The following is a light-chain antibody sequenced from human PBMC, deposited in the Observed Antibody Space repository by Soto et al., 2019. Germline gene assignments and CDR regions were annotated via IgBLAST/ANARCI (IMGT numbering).Light chain of an antibody. Sequence: DIQMTQSPSSVSASVGDRVTITCRASQDISSWLAWYQQKPGKAPEVLIYAASSLQTGVPSRFSGSGSGTDFTLTISSLQPEDFATYYCQQANSFPLTFGGGTKVEIK. CDR2: AAS. J-gene: IGKJ4*01. CDR1: QDISSW. V-gene: IGKV1-12*01. CDR3: QQANSFPLT.